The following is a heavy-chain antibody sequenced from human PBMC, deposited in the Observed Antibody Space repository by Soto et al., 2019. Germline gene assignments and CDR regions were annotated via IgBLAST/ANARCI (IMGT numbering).Heavy chain of an antibody. CDR2: IIPILGIA. J-gene: IGHJ5*02. CDR1: GGTFSSYT. Sequence: QVQLVQSGAEVKKPGSSVKVSCKASGGTFSSYTISWVRQAPGQGLEWMGRIIPILGIANYAQKFQVRVTITADKSTSTAYMELSSLRSEDTAVYYCARGAYSSSWYVNWFDHWGQGTLVTVSS. D-gene: IGHD6-13*01. CDR3: ARGAYSSSWYVNWFDH. V-gene: IGHV1-69*02.